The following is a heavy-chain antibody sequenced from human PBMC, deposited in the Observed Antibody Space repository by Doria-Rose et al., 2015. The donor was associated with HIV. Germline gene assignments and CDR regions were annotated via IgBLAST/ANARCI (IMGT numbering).Heavy chain of an antibody. Sequence: VLLVESGADVRKPGESLKISCKAFGDNFANHWIGWARQMPGKCLEWMGIMYHGDSHVRYGPSFQGHVTISVDKSITTAYLQWSTLKASDSAMYFCARGVIKTPMTTVPAAFDHWGQETLVTVSS. V-gene: IGHV5-51*01. CDR2: MYHGDSHV. CDR1: GDNFANHW. D-gene: IGHD4-17*01. CDR3: ARGVIKTPMTTVPAAFDH. J-gene: IGHJ4*02.